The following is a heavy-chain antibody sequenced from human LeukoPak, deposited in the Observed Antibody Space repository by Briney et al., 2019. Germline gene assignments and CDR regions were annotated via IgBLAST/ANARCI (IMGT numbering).Heavy chain of an antibody. D-gene: IGHD4-23*01. Sequence: ASVKVSCKASGGTFSSYAISWVRQAPGQGLEWMGRIIPILGIANYAQKFQGRVTITADKSTSTAYMELSSLRSEDTAVYYCARERREDGGNSLLFDYWGQGTLVTVSS. CDR1: GGTFSSYA. J-gene: IGHJ4*02. CDR2: IIPILGIA. CDR3: ARERREDGGNSLLFDY. V-gene: IGHV1-69*04.